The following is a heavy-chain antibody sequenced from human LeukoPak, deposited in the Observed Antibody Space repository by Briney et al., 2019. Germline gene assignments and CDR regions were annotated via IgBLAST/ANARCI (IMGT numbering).Heavy chain of an antibody. CDR1: GFTFSSYS. D-gene: IGHD4-23*01. J-gene: IGHJ4*02. V-gene: IGHV3-21*01. Sequence: GGSLRLSCAASGFTFSSYSMNWVRQASGKGLEWVSSISSSSTYIYYADSMKGRFTISRDNAKNSLSLQMNSLRVEDTALYYCTKDLRYYYADNHSEMDEHDYWGQGTLVTVSS. CDR3: TKDLRYYYADNHSEMDEHDY. CDR2: ISSSSTYI.